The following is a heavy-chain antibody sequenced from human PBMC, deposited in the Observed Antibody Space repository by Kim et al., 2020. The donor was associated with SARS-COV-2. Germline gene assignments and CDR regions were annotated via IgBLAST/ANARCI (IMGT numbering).Heavy chain of an antibody. J-gene: IGHJ6*02. CDR3: AKEMGQPYYYYYGMDV. CDR2: ISYDGSNK. D-gene: IGHD2-8*01. V-gene: IGHV3-30*18. Sequence: GGSLRLSCAASGFTFSSYGMHWVRQAPGKGLEWVAVISYDGSNKYYADSVKGRFTISRDNSKNTLYLQMNSLRAEDTAVYYCAKEMGQPYYYYYGMDVWGQGTTVTVSS. CDR1: GFTFSSYG.